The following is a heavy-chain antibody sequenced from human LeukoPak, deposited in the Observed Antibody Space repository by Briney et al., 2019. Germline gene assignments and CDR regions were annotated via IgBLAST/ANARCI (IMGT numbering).Heavy chain of an antibody. CDR3: ARGGGDGYNWPADV. J-gene: IGHJ6*04. Sequence: ASVKVSCKASGYTFTSYAMNWVRQAPGQGLEWMGWINTNTGNPTYAQGFTGRFVFSLDTSVSTAYLQISSLEAEDTAVYYCARGGGDGYNWPADVWGKGTTVTISS. V-gene: IGHV7-4-1*02. CDR2: INTNTGNP. CDR1: GYTFTSYA. D-gene: IGHD5-24*01.